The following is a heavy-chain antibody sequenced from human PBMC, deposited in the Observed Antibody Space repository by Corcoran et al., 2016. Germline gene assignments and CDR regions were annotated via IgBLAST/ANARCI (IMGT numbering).Heavy chain of an antibody. J-gene: IGHJ6*02. CDR1: GFTFSSYG. V-gene: IGHV3-33*01. D-gene: IGHD2-15*01. CDR2: IWYDGSNK. CDR3: ARVVSPAEVAEYGMDV. Sequence: QVQLVESGGGVVQPGRSLRLSCAASGFTFSSYGMHWVRQAPGKGLEWVAVIWYDGSNKYYADSVKGRFTISRDNSKNTLYLQMNSLRAEETAVYYGARVVSPAEVAEYGMDVWGQGTTVTVSS.